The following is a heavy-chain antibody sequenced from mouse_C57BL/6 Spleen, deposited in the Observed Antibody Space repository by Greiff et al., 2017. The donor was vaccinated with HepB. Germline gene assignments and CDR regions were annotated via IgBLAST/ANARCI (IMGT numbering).Heavy chain of an antibody. V-gene: IGHV1-82*01. J-gene: IGHJ3*01. CDR1: GYAFSSSW. D-gene: IGHD2-4*01. CDR3: ARSGDYWFAY. Sequence: VQGVESGPELVKPGASVKISCKASGYAFSSSWMNWVKQRPGKGLEWIGRIYPGDGDTNYNGKFKGKATLTADKSSSTAYMQLSSLTSEDSAVYFCARSGDYWFAYWGQGTLVTVSA. CDR2: IYPGDGDT.